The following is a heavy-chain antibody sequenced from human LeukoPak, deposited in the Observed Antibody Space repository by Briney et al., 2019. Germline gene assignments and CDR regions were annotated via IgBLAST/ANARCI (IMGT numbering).Heavy chain of an antibody. V-gene: IGHV3-23*01. CDR2: ITGNSGNS. D-gene: IGHD3-10*01. CDR1: GFTFSSYA. Sequence: GGSLRLSCAASGFTFSSYAMSWVRQASGKGPEWVATITGNSGNSYYTDSVKGRFTISRDNSKNTLYLQMNSLRAEDTAVYYCARATYYYGSGSYSGSDYWGQGTLVTVSS. J-gene: IGHJ4*02. CDR3: ARATYYYGSGSYSGSDY.